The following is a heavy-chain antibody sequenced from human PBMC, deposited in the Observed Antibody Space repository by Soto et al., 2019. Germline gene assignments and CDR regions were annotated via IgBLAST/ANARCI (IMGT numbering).Heavy chain of an antibody. Sequence: GGSLRLSCTASGFTFRRYSMSWVRQGPGKGLEWVSDISISGDFIYYADSVKGRFTISRDNAKNSLYLQMNSLRDEDTAVYYCARVPKESRGDYTDHWGQGTRVTV. CDR1: GFTFRRYS. CDR3: ARVPKESRGDYTDH. V-gene: IGHV3-48*02. J-gene: IGHJ4*02. D-gene: IGHD3-22*01. CDR2: ISISGDFI.